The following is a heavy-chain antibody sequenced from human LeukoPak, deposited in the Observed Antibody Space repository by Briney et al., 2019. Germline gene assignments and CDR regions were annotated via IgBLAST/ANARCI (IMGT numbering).Heavy chain of an antibody. CDR3: ARGGIISRIVRGGFDS. J-gene: IGHJ4*02. Sequence: SETLSLTCTASGGSISTNNYHWGWIRQAPGKGLEWIGRIYFGGSVNYNPAIKSRGTMSMDTAKKQSDLNMSFVTAADTALYYCARGGIISRIVRGGFDSWGQGTLVAVSS. CDR1: GGSISTNNYH. D-gene: IGHD3-10*02. CDR2: IYFGGSV. V-gene: IGHV4-39*01.